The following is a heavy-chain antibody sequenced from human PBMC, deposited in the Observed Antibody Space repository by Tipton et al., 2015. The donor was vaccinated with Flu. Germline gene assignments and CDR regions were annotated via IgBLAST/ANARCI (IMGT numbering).Heavy chain of an antibody. V-gene: IGHV4-31*03. CDR3: ARYVPDYGSLAYFDY. CDR2: IYNSEST. J-gene: IGHJ4*02. CDR1: GGSISSGGYY. D-gene: IGHD2-15*01. Sequence: TLSLTCTVSGGSISSGGYYWSWIRQHPGKGLEWIGYIYNSESTYYSPSLQSRVTISVDTSMNQFSLKLTSVTAADSAVYYCARYVPDYGSLAYFDYWGQGTLVAVSS.